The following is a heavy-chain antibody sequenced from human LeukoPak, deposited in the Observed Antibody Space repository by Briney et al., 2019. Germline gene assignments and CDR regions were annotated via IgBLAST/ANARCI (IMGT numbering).Heavy chain of an antibody. CDR2: ISGSGGSA. CDR3: AKDNY. V-gene: IGHV3-23*01. J-gene: IGHJ4*02. CDR1: GFAFSNSA. Sequence: TGGSLRLSCAASGFAFSNSAMSWVRQAPGKGLDWVSSISGSGGSAYYADSVKGRFTISRDNSKNTLYLQMNSLRADDTAVYYCAKDNYWGQGTLVTVPS.